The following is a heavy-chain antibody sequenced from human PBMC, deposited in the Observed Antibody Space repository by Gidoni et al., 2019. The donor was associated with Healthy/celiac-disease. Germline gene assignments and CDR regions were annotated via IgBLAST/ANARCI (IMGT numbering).Heavy chain of an antibody. CDR2: IIPIFGTA. V-gene: IGHV1-69*01. D-gene: IGHD6-19*01. CDR3: ARDPYGGWSTKNGGYYYYYGMDV. Sequence: HVQLVQSGAEVHNPGSSVKVSCKASGGTFSSYAISWVRQAPGQGLEWMGGIIPIFGTANYEQKFQGRVTITADESTSTAYMELSSLRSEDTAVYYCARDPYGGWSTKNGGYYYYYGMDVWGQGTTVTVSS. CDR1: GGTFSSYA. J-gene: IGHJ6*02.